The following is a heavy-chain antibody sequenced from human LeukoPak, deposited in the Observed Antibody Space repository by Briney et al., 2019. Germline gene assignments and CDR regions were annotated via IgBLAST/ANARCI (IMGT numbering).Heavy chain of an antibody. CDR2: INPSSGGT. J-gene: IGHJ4*02. CDR3: ASCLSKQWLLPDY. D-gene: IGHD6-19*01. V-gene: IGHV1-2*02. CDR1: GYTFTGYY. Sequence: GASVKVSCKASGYTFTGYYMHWVRQAPGQGLEWMGWINPSSGGTNYAQKFQGRVTMTRDTSISTAYMELSRLRSDDTAVYYCASCLSKQWLLPDYWGQGTLVTVSS.